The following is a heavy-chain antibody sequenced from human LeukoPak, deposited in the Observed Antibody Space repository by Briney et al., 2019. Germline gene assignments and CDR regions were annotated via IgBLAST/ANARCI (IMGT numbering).Heavy chain of an antibody. Sequence: GGSLRLSCAASGFTFSIYEMNWVRQAPGKGLDWVSYISSRTGTISYADSVKGRFTISRDNAKNSLYLQMNSLRDEDTAVYYCARDVDYGFDYWGQGTLVTVSS. V-gene: IGHV3-48*02. D-gene: IGHD4-17*01. J-gene: IGHJ4*02. CDR2: ISSRTGTI. CDR3: ARDVDYGFDY. CDR1: GFTFSIYE.